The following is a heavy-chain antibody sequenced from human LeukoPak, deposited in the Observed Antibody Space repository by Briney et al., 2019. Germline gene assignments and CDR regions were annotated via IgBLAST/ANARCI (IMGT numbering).Heavy chain of an antibody. CDR1: GFTFGNYA. J-gene: IGHJ5*02. V-gene: IGHV3-23*01. Sequence: PGGSLRLSCEASGFTFGNYAMNWVRQAPGKGLEWVSTISGTGSSTYYADSAKGRFTISRDNSKDTLFLQLNSLTAADTAMYFCAKASVAIPQYCNSWGQGTLVTDSS. CDR2: ISGTGSST. CDR3: AKASVAIPQYCNS. D-gene: IGHD2-2*02.